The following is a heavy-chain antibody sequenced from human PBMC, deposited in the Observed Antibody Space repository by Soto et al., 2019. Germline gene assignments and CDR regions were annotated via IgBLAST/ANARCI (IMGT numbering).Heavy chain of an antibody. Sequence: PGESLKISCKGSGYSFTSYWISWVRQMPGKGLEWMGRIDPSDSYTNYSPSFQGHVTISADKSISTAYLQWSSLKASDTAMYYCARSSVVITGYYYGMDVWGQGTTVTVSS. CDR1: GYSFTSYW. CDR3: ARSSVVITGYYYGMDV. V-gene: IGHV5-10-1*01. D-gene: IGHD3-22*01. CDR2: IDPSDSYT. J-gene: IGHJ6*02.